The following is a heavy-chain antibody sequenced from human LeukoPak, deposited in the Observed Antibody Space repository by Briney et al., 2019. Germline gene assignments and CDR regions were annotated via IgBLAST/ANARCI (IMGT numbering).Heavy chain of an antibody. CDR2: IVGSAGTT. CDR1: GFTFTNYA. Sequence: GGSLRLSCVASGFTFTNYAMSWVRQAPGKGLEWVSSIVGSAGTTSHADSVKGRFTISRDNSKNTLYLQMNSLRAEDTAVYYCAKDDDSSVYYYPDYWGQGSLVTVSS. V-gene: IGHV3-23*01. D-gene: IGHD3-22*01. CDR3: AKDDDSSVYYYPDY. J-gene: IGHJ4*02.